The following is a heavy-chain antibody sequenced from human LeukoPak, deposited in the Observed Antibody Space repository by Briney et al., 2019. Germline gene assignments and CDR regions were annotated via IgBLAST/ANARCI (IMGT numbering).Heavy chain of an antibody. D-gene: IGHD2-15*01. CDR1: GFTFSSYS. V-gene: IGHV3-21*01. CDR3: ARVGVVVVAAPPVVNYYYYMDV. Sequence: PGGSLRLSCAASGFTFSSYSMNWVRQAPGKGLEWVSSISSSSSYIYYADSVRGRFTISRDNAKNSLYLQMNSLRAEDTAVYYCARVGVVVVAAPPVVNYYYYMDVWGKGTTVTVSS. CDR2: ISSSSSYI. J-gene: IGHJ6*03.